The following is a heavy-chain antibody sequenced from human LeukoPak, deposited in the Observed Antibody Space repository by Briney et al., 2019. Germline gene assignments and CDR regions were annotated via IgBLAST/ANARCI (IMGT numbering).Heavy chain of an antibody. CDR2: INPNSGGT. Sequence: ASVKVSCKASGYTFTGYYMHWVRQAPGQGLEWRGWINPNSGGTNYAQKFQGRVTMTRDTSISRAYMDLTRLRSDDTAVYYCARGVDILTGYYLGYWGQGTLVTVSS. J-gene: IGHJ4*02. V-gene: IGHV1-2*02. CDR3: ARGVDILTGYYLGY. CDR1: GYTFTGYY. D-gene: IGHD3-9*01.